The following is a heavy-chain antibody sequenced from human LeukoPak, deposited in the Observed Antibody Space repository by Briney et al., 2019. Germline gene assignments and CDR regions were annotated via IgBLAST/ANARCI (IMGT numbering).Heavy chain of an antibody. CDR3: ARTGDRAARFYYYYYMDV. J-gene: IGHJ6*03. CDR1: GFTVSSNY. Sequence: PGGSLRLSCAASGFTVSSNYMSWVRQAPGKGLEWVSVIYSGGSTYYADSVKGRFTISRDNSKNTLYLQMNSLRAEDTAVYYCARTGDRAARFYYYYYMDVWGKGTTVTVSS. V-gene: IGHV3-66*01. CDR2: IYSGGST. D-gene: IGHD6-6*01.